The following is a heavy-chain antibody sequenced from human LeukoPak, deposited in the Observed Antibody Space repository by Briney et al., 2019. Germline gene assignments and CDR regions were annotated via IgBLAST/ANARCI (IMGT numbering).Heavy chain of an antibody. CDR3: ARVERWLPDY. V-gene: IGHV1-2*02. D-gene: IGHD5-24*01. Sequence: SVKVSCKASGYTFTGYYMLWVRQAPGQGLEWMGWINPNSEGTNYAKKFQGRVTMTRDTSISTAYMELSRLRSDDTAVYYCARVERWLPDYWGQGTLVTVSS. CDR2: INPNSEGT. CDR1: GYTFTGYY. J-gene: IGHJ4*02.